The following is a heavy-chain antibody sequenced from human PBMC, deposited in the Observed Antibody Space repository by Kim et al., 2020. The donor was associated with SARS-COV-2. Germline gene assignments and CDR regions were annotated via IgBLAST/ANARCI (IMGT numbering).Heavy chain of an antibody. D-gene: IGHD4-17*01. CDR1: GGTFSSYA. Sequence: SVKVSCKASGGTFSSYAISWVRQAPGQGLEWMGGIIPIFGTANYAQKFQGRVTITADESTSTAYMELSSLRSEDTAVYYCARDLYIVATEDYGDYPREYAFDIWGQGTMVTVSS. V-gene: IGHV1-69*13. CDR2: IIPIFGTA. CDR3: ARDLYIVATEDYGDYPREYAFDI. J-gene: IGHJ3*02.